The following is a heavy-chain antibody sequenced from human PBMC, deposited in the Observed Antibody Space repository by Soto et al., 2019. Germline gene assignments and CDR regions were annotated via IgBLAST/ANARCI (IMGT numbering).Heavy chain of an antibody. V-gene: IGHV1-69*10. CDR3: SRGAVWGSYRYTSWFDH. CDR2: IIPILGIA. D-gene: IGHD3-16*02. J-gene: IGHJ5*02. CDR1: GGTFSSYA. Sequence: ASVKVSCKASGGTFSSYAISWVRQAPGQGLEWMGGIIPILGIANYAQKFQGRVTITADKSTRTAYMELSRLRSEDAAVYYGSRGAVWGSYRYTSWFDHWGQGTLVTVSS.